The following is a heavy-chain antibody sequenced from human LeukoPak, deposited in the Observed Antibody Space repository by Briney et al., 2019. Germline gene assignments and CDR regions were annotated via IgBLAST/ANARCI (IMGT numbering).Heavy chain of an antibody. J-gene: IGHJ4*02. CDR1: GGSISSSSYY. D-gene: IGHD6-13*01. V-gene: IGHV4-39*07. CDR3: AREVGSSCRIDY. CDR2: INHSGST. Sequence: SETLSLTCTVSGGSISSSSYYWSWIRQPPGKGLEWIGEINHSGSTNYNPSLKSRVTISVDTSKNQFSLRLSSVTAADTAVYYCAREVGSSCRIDYWGQGTLVTVSS.